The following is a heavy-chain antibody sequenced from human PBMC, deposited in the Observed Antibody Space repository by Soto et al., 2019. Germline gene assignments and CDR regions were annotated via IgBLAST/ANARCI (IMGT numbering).Heavy chain of an antibody. CDR3: APLSVSLSGPYGIHV. D-gene: IGHD2-15*01. CDR2: MFYSGLT. V-gene: IGHV4-39*01. CDR1: GYSVTSSYYY. J-gene: IGHJ6*02. Sequence: PSETLSLTCSVSGYSVTSSYYYWAWIRQPPGKGLEWIGSMFYSGLTYYNPSLKSRVTLSVDTSKNQFSVRLNSVTAADTAVYYCAPLSVSLSGPYGIHVWGQGTTVTVSS.